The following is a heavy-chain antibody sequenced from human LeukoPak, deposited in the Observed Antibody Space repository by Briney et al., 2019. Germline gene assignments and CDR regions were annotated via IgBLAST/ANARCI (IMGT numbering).Heavy chain of an antibody. D-gene: IGHD3-22*01. Sequence: SETLSLTCTVSGGSISGSSYYWGWIRQPPGKGLEWIGSIYYSGSTYYNPSLKSRVTISVDTSKNQFSLKLSSVTAADTAVYYCAMDEGSGYYYVPFYWGQGTLVTVSS. V-gene: IGHV4-39*07. CDR3: AMDEGSGYYYVPFY. J-gene: IGHJ4*02. CDR1: GGSISGSSYY. CDR2: IYYSGST.